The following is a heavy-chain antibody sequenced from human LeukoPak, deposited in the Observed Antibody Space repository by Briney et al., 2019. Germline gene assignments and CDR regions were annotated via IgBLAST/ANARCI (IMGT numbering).Heavy chain of an antibody. CDR1: GFSLSTXX. D-gene: IGHD3-3*01. J-gene: IGHJ6*03. CDR2: INLDGSAP. V-gene: IGHV3-74*01. Sequence: AXSGFSLSTXXXXWVRQAPGKGXXXXSRINLDGSAPTHADSVKGRFTISRDNAKNTLYLQVNSLRAEDTAVYYCARLNYDFWSGVWEGYYMDVWGKGTTVTVSS. CDR3: ARLNYDFWSGVWEGYYMDV.